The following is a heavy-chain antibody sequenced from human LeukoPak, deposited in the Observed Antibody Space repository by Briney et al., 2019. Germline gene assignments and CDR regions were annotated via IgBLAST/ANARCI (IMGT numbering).Heavy chain of an antibody. V-gene: IGHV4-38-2*02. CDR3: ARGDRSCSDDY. D-gene: IGHD3-22*01. J-gene: IGHJ4*02. Sequence: PSETLSLTCTVSGYSISSGYYWGWFRQPPGKGLEWVGSIYQSGTTYYSPSLKSRVTISVDTSKNQFFLKLSSVTAADTAVYHCARGDRSCSDDYWGQGALVTVSS. CDR2: IYQSGTT. CDR1: GYSISSGYY.